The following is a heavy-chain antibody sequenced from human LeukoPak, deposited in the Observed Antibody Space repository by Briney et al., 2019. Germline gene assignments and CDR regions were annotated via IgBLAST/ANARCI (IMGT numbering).Heavy chain of an antibody. CDR3: ARNQQLGGHSYYYYGMDV. J-gene: IGHJ6*02. CDR1: GFTFSSYS. V-gene: IGHV3-21*04. D-gene: IGHD3-16*01. Sequence: GGSLRLSCAASGFTFSSYSMNWVRQAPGKGLEWVSSISSSSSYIYYADSVKGRFTISRDNSKNTLYLQMNSLRADDTAIYYCARNQQLGGHSYYYYGMDVWGQGTTVTVSS. CDR2: ISSSSSYI.